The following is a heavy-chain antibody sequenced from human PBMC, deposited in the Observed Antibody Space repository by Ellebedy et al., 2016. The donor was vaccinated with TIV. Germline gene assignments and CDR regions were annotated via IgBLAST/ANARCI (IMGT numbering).Heavy chain of an antibody. V-gene: IGHV3-21*01. CDR3: AREASVGTVFDY. CDR1: GFGFGGYV. D-gene: IGHD1-26*01. CDR2: ISSSGTYI. J-gene: IGHJ4*02. Sequence: GESLKISCAASGFGFGGYVMNWVRQAPGKGPGWVSSISSSGTYIYYANSGRGRFTISRDNAKNSLYLQMNSLTVEDTALYFCAREASVGTVFDYWGQGTPVTVSS.